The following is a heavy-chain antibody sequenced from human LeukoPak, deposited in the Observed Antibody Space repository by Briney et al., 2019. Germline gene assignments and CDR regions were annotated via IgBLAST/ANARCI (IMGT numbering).Heavy chain of an antibody. CDR1: GGSISTYY. CDR3: ARGASREVLPPDYYFDY. Sequence: PSETLSLTCTVSGGSISTYYWSWIRQPPGKGLEWIGYIYSSGITKYNPSLWNRVTISGDTSKNQFSLRLISVTAADTAVYYCARGASREVLPPDYYFDYWGQGTLVTVSS. CDR2: IYSSGIT. D-gene: IGHD3-10*01. V-gene: IGHV4-59*01. J-gene: IGHJ4*02.